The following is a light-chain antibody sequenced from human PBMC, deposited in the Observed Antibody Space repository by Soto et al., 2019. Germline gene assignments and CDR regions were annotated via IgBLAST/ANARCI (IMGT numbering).Light chain of an antibody. CDR1: SSNIGADYD. V-gene: IGLV1-40*01. CDR2: ANN. J-gene: IGLJ3*02. Sequence: QSVLTQPPSVSGAPGQRVTISCTGSSSNIGADYDVHWYQHLPGTAPKLLIYANNNRPSGVPDRFSGSKSGTSASLAITGLQAEDEAHYHCQSYDSSLSRGVFGGGTKLTVL. CDR3: QSYDSSLSRGV.